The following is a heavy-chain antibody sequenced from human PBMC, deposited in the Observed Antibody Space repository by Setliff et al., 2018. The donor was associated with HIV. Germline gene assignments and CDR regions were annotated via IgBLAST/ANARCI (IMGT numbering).Heavy chain of an antibody. Sequence: PGGSLRLSCAASGFTFSSYSMSWVRQTPGKGLEWVANIKYDGSEKYYVGSVKGRFTISRDNTKNSLYLQLNSLRAEDTAVYYCARDAAAPAAIEGAFDIWGQGTMVTVSS. V-gene: IGHV3-7*01. CDR3: ARDAAAPAAIEGAFDI. CDR1: GFTFSSYS. CDR2: IKYDGSEK. D-gene: IGHD2-2*02. J-gene: IGHJ3*02.